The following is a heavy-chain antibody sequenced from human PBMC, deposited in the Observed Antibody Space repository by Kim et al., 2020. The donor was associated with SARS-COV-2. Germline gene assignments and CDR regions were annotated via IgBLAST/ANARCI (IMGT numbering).Heavy chain of an antibody. J-gene: IGHJ4*02. CDR1: GFTFSSYA. V-gene: IGHV3-23*01. CDR3: AKDFLPRILTGYYLVGFSDY. D-gene: IGHD3-9*01. CDR2: ISGSGGST. Sequence: GGSLRLSCAASGFTFSSYAMSWVRQAPGKGLEWVSAISGSGGSTYYADSVKGRFTISRDNSKNTLYLQMNSLRAEDTAVYYCAKDFLPRILTGYYLVGFSDYWGQGTLVTVSS.